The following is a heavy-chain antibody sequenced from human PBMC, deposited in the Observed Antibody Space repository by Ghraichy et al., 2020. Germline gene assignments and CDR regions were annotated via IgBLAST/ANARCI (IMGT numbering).Heavy chain of an antibody. CDR2: ISSSSSYI. CDR3: ARDRDAVDTAMGYFDY. CDR1: GFTFSSYS. J-gene: IGHJ4*02. Sequence: GESLNISCAASGFTFSSYSMNWVRQAPGKGLEWVSSISSSSSYIYYADSVKGRFTISRDNAKNSLYLQMNSLRAEDTAVYYCARDRDAVDTAMGYFDYWGQGTLVTVSS. D-gene: IGHD5-18*01. V-gene: IGHV3-21*01.